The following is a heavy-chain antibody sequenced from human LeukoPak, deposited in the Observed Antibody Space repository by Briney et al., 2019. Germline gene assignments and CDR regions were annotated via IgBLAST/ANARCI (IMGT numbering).Heavy chain of an antibody. CDR1: GFTFGSYW. J-gene: IGHJ4*02. CDR3: ASPERGPNYYDSSGYYY. V-gene: IGHV3-74*01. D-gene: IGHD3-22*01. CDR2: INSDGSST. Sequence: GGSLRLSCAASGFTFGSYWMHWVRQAPGKGLVWVSRINSDGSSTSYADSVKGRFTISRDNAKNTLYLQMNSLRAEDTAVYYCASPERGPNYYDSSGYYYWGQGTLVTVSS.